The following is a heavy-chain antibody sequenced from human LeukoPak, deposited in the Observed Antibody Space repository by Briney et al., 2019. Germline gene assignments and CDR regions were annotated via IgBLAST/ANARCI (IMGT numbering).Heavy chain of an antibody. D-gene: IGHD7-27*01. CDR2: TRRQSYGGTV. V-gene: IGHV3-49*04. Sequence: GGSLRLSCTGSGLVFDDYSISWVRQAPGKGLEWVGLTRRQSYGGTVHYAASVKGRFTISRDDSKSVAYLQMDSLKREDTATYCRGGQVPGHWGDLAPGGQGTLVIVPP. CDR1: GLVFDDYS. CDR3: GGQVPGHWGDLAP. J-gene: IGHJ5*02.